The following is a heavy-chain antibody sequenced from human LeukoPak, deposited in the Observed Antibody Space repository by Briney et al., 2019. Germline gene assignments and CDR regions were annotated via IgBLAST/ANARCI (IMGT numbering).Heavy chain of an antibody. V-gene: IGHV3-23*01. D-gene: IGHD3-3*01. CDR2: ISGSGSST. J-gene: IGHJ4*02. CDR3: TKDFWRGCFYFDY. CDR1: GFTFSSYA. Sequence: GGSLRLSCTASGFTFSSYAMYWVRQAPRQGMEWVSGISGSGSSTYYADSVKGRFTISRDNSKNTLYLQMNSRRAEDTAVHYCTKDFWRGCFYFDYGGQGILVTVSS.